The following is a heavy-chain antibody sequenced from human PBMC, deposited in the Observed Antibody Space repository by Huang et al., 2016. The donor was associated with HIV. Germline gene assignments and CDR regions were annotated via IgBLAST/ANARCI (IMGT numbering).Heavy chain of an antibody. CDR1: GFSFSSSF. Sequence: EVHLLESGGGLVQPGGSLRLSCAASGFSFSSSFMRWVRQAPGGGREWVSTGSNSASSRHYSDSVRGRFTISRDNSKDTLYLQMNSLRAEDTALYYCAKDLVTYDSSGSVWGQGTLVTVSS. V-gene: IGHV3-23*01. J-gene: IGHJ4*02. CDR3: AKDLVTYDSSGSV. CDR2: GSNSASSR. D-gene: IGHD3-22*01.